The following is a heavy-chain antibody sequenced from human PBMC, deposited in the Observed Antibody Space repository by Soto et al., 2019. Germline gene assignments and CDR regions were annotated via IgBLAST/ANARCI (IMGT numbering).Heavy chain of an antibody. CDR1: GFTFSDFE. Sequence: QVQLVESGGGVVQPGRSLRLSCSASGFTFSDFEIYLVRQAPGKGLDWVSFISYDGSNQYYAGSVKGRFTVSRDNSKNTLFLLMNSLRPEDTAVYFCARRTGTAPRFDYWGQGTLVTVSS. J-gene: IGHJ4*02. V-gene: IGHV3-30-3*01. D-gene: IGHD1-7*01. CDR3: ARRTGTAPRFDY. CDR2: ISYDGSNQ.